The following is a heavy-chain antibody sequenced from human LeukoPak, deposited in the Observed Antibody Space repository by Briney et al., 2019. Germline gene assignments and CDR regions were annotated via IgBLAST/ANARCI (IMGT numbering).Heavy chain of an antibody. Sequence: ASVKVSCKASGYTFTSYAMNWVRQAPGQGLEWMGWINTNTGNPTYAQGFTGRFVSSLDTSVSTAYLQISSLKAEDTAVYYCARLGGRWIQLWRNWFDPWGQGTLVTVSS. D-gene: IGHD5-18*01. CDR1: GYTFTSYA. V-gene: IGHV7-4-1*02. CDR3: ARLGGRWIQLWRNWFDP. J-gene: IGHJ5*02. CDR2: INTNTGNP.